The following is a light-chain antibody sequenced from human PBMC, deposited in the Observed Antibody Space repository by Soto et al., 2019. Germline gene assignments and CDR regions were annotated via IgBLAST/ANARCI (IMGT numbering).Light chain of an antibody. J-gene: IGLJ2*01. CDR1: SSDVGAYDS. CDR2: DVN. CDR3: SSYTSSYTLV. V-gene: IGLV2-14*01. Sequence: QSALTQPASLSGSPGQSITISCTGTSSDVGAYDSVSWYQQHPGKAPKLMIYDVNNRPSGVSNRFSGSKSGNTASLTISGLQTEDAADYYCSSYTSSYTLVFGRGTKLTVL.